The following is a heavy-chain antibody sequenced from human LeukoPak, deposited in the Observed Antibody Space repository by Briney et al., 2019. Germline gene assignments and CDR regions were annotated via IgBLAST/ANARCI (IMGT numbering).Heavy chain of an antibody. CDR1: GGTFSSYA. D-gene: IGHD4-17*01. V-gene: IGHV1-69*05. CDR2: IIPIFGTA. CDR3: AREYGDHPYFDY. J-gene: IGHJ4*02. Sequence: ASVKVSCKASGGTFSSYAISWVRQAPGQGLEWMGGIIPIFGTANYAQKFQGRVTITTDESTSTAYMELSSLRSEDTAVYYCAREYGDHPYFDYWGQGTLVTVSS.